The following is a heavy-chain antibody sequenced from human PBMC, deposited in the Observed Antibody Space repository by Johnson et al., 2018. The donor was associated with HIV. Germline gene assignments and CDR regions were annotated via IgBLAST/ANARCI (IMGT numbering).Heavy chain of an antibody. V-gene: IGHV3-30*02. CDR1: GFTVSNYG. CDR3: ARAAIVVLPAGAFDI. CDR2: IRYDATNK. D-gene: IGHD2-2*01. Sequence: QVQLVESGGGLIQPGGSLRLSCAASGFTVSNYGMHWVRQAPGKGLEWVTFIRYDATNKYYADSVKGRFSISRDNSKNTLYLQMNSLRLEDTAIYYCARAAIVVLPAGAFDIWGQGTMVTVSS. J-gene: IGHJ3*02.